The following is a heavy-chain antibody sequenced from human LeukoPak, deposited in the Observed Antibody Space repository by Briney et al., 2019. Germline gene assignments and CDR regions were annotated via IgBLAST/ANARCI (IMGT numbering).Heavy chain of an antibody. D-gene: IGHD3-16*01. V-gene: IGHV4-38-2*01. J-gene: IGHJ4*02. Sequence: SETLSLTCAVSGHSLGKNYYWGWIRQPPGKGLEWIGRIYGTGSTSYNPSLMNRVTMSVDTSKNHFSLKLTSVTAADTAVYYCARYDSRGSASTRFDYWGQGILVTMSS. CDR1: GHSLGKNYY. CDR2: IYGTGST. CDR3: ARYDSRGSASTRFDY.